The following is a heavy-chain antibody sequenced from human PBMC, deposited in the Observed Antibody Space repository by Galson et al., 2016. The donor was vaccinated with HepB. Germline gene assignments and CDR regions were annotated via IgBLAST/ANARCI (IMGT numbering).Heavy chain of an antibody. J-gene: IGHJ6*02. CDR3: ARADSSRWYEPYHYGMDV. Sequence: SETLSLTCAVYGVSFSGYYWSWSRQPPGKGLEWIGEINHSGSTNYNQSLKSRVTILEDTSKNQCILKQSSVGAADTAFYYCARADSSRWYEPYHYGMDVWGQGTTDTVSS. CDR1: GVSFSGYY. V-gene: IGHV4-34*01. CDR2: INHSGST. D-gene: IGHD6-13*01.